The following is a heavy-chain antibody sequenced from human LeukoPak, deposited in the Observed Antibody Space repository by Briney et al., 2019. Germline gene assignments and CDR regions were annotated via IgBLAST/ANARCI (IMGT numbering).Heavy chain of an antibody. CDR3: ARDRAPYDSSELQH. CDR2: ISGSGGST. J-gene: IGHJ1*01. D-gene: IGHD3-22*01. Sequence: GGSLRLSGAASGFTFSSYAMSWVRQAPGKGLEWVSAISGSGGSTYYADSVKGRFTISRDNSKNTLYLQMNSLRAEDTAVYYCARDRAPYDSSELQHWGQGTLVTVSS. CDR1: GFTFSSYA. V-gene: IGHV3-23*01.